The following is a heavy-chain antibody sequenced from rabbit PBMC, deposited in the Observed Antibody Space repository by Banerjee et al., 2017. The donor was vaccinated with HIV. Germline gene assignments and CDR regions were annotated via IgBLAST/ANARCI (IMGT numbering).Heavy chain of an antibody. D-gene: IGHD1-1*01. V-gene: IGHV1S40*01. J-gene: IGHJ4*01. CDR3: ARVDAGSSGYPYYFNL. Sequence: QSLEESGGDLVKPGASLTLTCTASGFSLSSSYYMCWVRQAPGKGLEWIACIYAGGSGYIYYASWAKGRFTISKTSSTTVTLQMTSLTAADTATYFCARVDAGSSGYPYYFNLWAKAPSSPS. CDR2: IYAGGSGYI. CDR1: GFSLSSSYY.